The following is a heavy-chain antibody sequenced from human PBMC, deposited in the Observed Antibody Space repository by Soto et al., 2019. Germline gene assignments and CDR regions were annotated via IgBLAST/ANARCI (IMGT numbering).Heavy chain of an antibody. CDR2: ISYDGSNK. CDR1: GFTFSSYA. Sequence: SLRLSCAASGFTFSSYAMHWVRQAPGKGLEWVAVISYDGSNKYYADSVKGRFTISRDNSKNTLYLQMNSLRAEDTAVYYCARDHNDYYDSSGYYYYWGQGTLVTVSS. J-gene: IGHJ4*02. CDR3: ARDHNDYYDSSGYYYY. V-gene: IGHV3-30-3*01. D-gene: IGHD3-22*01.